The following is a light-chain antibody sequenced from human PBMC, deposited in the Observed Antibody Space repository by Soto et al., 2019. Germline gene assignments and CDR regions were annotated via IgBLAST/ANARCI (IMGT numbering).Light chain of an antibody. CDR3: QPYGRTLSARLV. CDR2: GNI. CDR1: SSNIGAGYD. V-gene: IGLV1-40*01. J-gene: IGLJ1*01. Sequence: QSVLTQPPSVSGAPGQRVTISCTGSSSNIGAGYDVHWYQQRPGTAPKLLIFGNINRPSGVPDRFSGSKSGTSASLAITGTQAEDQGDYSCQPYGRTLSARLVFGNRNKVPGL.